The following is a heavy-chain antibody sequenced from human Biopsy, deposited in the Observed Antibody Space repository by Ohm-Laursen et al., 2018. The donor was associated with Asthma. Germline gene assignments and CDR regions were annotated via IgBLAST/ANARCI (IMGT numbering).Heavy chain of an antibody. CDR1: GFVFSQFR. Sequence: SLRLSCSASGFVFSQFRMHWVRQAPGKGLEWVALVSSDGHNKYYEDSVKGRFTTSRDNSRNRLYLQINRLTVEDSAVYFCARQSGQDYGDSSGFDIWGQGTKVAVSS. J-gene: IGHJ3*02. CDR3: ARQSGQDYGDSSGFDI. V-gene: IGHV3-30*03. CDR2: VSSDGHNK. D-gene: IGHD3-22*01.